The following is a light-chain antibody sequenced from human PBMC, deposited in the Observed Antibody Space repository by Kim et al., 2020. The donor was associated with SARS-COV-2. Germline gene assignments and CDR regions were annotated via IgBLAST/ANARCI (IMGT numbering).Light chain of an antibody. J-gene: IGKJ3*01. V-gene: IGKV4-1*01. CDR3: QQYYSTPFT. Sequence: DTVMTQSPDSLAVSLGERATINCKSSQSVLYSSNNKNYLAWYQQKPGQPPKLLIYWASTRESGVPDRFSGSGSGTDFTLTISSLQAEYVAVYYCQQYYSTPFTFGPGTKVDIK. CDR2: WAS. CDR1: QSVLYSSNNKNY.